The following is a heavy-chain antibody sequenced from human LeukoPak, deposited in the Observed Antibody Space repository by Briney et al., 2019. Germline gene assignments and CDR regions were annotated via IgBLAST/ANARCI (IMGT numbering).Heavy chain of an antibody. D-gene: IGHD2-15*01. CDR3: ASGPSLGTTHPYFDY. V-gene: IGHV1-2*02. J-gene: IGHJ4*02. CDR1: GYTFTGYY. CDR2: INPNKGGT. Sequence: ASVNVSCKASGYTFTGYYMHWLRQAPGQGLEWMGWINPNKGGTNYAQRFQGRVTMTRDTSISTAYMEVSRLRFDDTAVYYCASGPSLGTTHPYFDYWGQGTLVTVSS.